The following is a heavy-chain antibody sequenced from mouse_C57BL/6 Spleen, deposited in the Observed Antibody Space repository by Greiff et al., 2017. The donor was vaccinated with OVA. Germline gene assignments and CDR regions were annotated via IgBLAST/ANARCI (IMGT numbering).Heavy chain of an antibody. CDR3: AKEGLTGVYFGY. CDR2: IEPNSGGT. CDR1: GYTFTSYW. V-gene: IGHV1-72*01. D-gene: IGHD4-1*01. Sequence: VKLQQPGAELVKPGASVKLSCKASGYTFTSYWMPWVKQRPGRGIEWIGRIEPNSGGTTYNEKFKSKATLTVDKPSSKAYMQLSSLTSDDSADYYIAKEGLTGVYFGYWGQGTTLTVSS. J-gene: IGHJ2*01.